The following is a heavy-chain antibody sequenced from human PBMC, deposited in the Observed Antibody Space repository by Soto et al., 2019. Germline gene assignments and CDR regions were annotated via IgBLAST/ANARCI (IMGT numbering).Heavy chain of an antibody. CDR1: GFTFSSYS. V-gene: IGHV3-48*01. CDR2: ISSSSTI. CDR3: ETRIAARPRFDY. J-gene: IGHJ4*02. Sequence: GGSLRLSCAASGFTFSSYSMNWVRQAPGKGLEWVSDISSSSTIYYADSVKGRFTISRDNAKNSLYLQMNSLRAEDTAAYYCETRIAARPRFDYWGQGTLVTVSS. D-gene: IGHD6-6*01.